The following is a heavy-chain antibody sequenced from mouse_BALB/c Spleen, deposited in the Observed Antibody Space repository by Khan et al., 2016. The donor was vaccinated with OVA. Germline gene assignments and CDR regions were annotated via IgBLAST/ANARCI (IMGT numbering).Heavy chain of an antibody. CDR3: ARSNYYGRSLYAMDY. CDR1: GYTFTSFW. CDR2: IAPRSGSA. Sequence: DLVKPGASVKLSCKASGYTFTSFWINWIKQRPGQGLEWIGHIAPRSGSAYYNEMFKGKATLTVDTSSSTAYIQLSSLSSEDSAVYFCARSNYYGRSLYAMDYWGQGTSVTVSS. V-gene: IGHV1S41*01. D-gene: IGHD1-1*01. J-gene: IGHJ4*01.